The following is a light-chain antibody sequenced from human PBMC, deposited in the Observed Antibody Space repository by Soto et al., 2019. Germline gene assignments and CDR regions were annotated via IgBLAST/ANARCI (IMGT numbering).Light chain of an antibody. CDR1: SSDVGGYDY. V-gene: IGLV2-14*01. J-gene: IGLJ2*01. CDR3: SSYTNSGTVL. Sequence: QSALTQPASVSGSPGQSITISCTGTSSDVGGYDYVSWYQQYAGKASKLTIYNVRNRPSGVSNRFSGSKSGNTASLTISGLQPEDEADYFCSSYTNSGTVLFGGGTKVTVL. CDR2: NVR.